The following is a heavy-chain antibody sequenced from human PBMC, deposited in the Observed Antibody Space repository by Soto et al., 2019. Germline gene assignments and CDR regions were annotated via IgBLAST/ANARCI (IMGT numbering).Heavy chain of an antibody. CDR2: IDAYTAKT. CDR1: GYSFITYG. V-gene: IGHV1-18*01. Sequence: QVQLVQSGAEVKKSGASVRVSCTASGYSFITYGIAWVRQAPGQGLEWMGWIDAYTAKTDYAQKFQGRVTMTTDTSTSTAYMDLRSLTSDDTAFYYCARRYGSGSHHWFDPWGQGTLVTVSS. J-gene: IGHJ5*02. D-gene: IGHD3-10*01. CDR3: ARRYGSGSHHWFDP.